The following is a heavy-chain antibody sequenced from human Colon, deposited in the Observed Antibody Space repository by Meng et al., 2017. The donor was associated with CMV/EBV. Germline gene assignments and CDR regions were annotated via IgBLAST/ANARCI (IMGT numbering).Heavy chain of an antibody. CDR3: ARDPFLVREGFGC. CDR1: GFSFSNYE. CDR2: ISGSGSTV. V-gene: IGHV3-48*03. Sequence: GESLKISCAASGFSFSNYEMHWVRQAPGKGLEWISYISGSGSTVFYADSVKGRFTVSRDNAKNSLYLQMNSLTAEDTAVYYCARDPFLVREGFGCWGQGTLVTVSS. J-gene: IGHJ4*02. D-gene: IGHD3-10*01.